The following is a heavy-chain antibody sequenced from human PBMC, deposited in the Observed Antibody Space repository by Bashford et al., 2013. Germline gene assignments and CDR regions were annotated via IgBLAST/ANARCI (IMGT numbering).Heavy chain of an antibody. CDR3: AREDGYWFDP. CDR1: GGSISSYY. D-gene: IGHD5-24*01. Sequence: SSETLSLTCTVSGGSISSYYWSWIRQPPGKGLEWIGYIYYSGSTNYNPSLKSRVTISVDTSKNQFSLKLSSVTAADTAVYYCAREDGYWFDPGAREPWSPSPQ. CDR2: IYYSGST. V-gene: IGHV4-59*01. J-gene: IGHJ5*02.